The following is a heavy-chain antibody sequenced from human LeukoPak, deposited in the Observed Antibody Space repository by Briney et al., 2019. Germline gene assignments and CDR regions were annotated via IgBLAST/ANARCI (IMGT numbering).Heavy chain of an antibody. J-gene: IGHJ4*02. CDR2: ISGSGGST. D-gene: IGHD2-15*01. V-gene: IGHV3-23*01. CDR3: AKDHLGYCSGGSCSTTYFDY. Sequence: PGGSLRLSCAASGFTFSSDAMSWVRQAPGKGLEWVSAISGSGGSTYYADSVKGRFTISRDNSKNTLYLQMNSLRAEDTAVYYCAKDHLGYCSGGSCSTTYFDYWGQGTLVTVSS. CDR1: GFTFSSDA.